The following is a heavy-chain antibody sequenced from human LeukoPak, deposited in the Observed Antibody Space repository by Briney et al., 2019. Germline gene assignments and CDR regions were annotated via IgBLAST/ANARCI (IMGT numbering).Heavy chain of an antibody. CDR2: IYTSGST. V-gene: IGHV4-4*07. D-gene: IGHD6-19*01. CDR1: EGTIRSYY. CDR3: ARVAVAGTYDY. J-gene: IGHJ4*02. Sequence: SETLSLTCTVSEGTIRSYYWSWIRQPAGKGLEWIGRIYTSGSTNYNPSLKSRVTISVDTSKNQFSLKLSSVTAADTAVYYCARVAVAGTYDYWGQGTLVTVSS.